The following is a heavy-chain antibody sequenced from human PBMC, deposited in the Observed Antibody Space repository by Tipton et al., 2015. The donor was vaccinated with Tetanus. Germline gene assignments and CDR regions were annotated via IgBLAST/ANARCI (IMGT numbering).Heavy chain of an antibody. Sequence: LRLSCTVSGGSISSGGYSWSRIRQHPGKGLEWIGYIYYSGSTYYNPSLKSRVTISVDTSKNQFSLKLSSVTAADTAVYYCARDCMTTVAASGGYYYGMDVWGQGTTVTVSS. D-gene: IGHD4-23*01. CDR2: IYYSGST. J-gene: IGHJ6*02. CDR3: ARDCMTTVAASGGYYYGMDV. V-gene: IGHV4-31*02. CDR1: GGSISSGGYS.